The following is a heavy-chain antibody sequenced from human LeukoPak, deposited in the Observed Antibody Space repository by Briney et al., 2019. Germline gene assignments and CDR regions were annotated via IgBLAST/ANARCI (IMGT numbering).Heavy chain of an antibody. Sequence: SQTLSLTCTVSGGSISSGSYYWSWIRQPPGKGLEWMAHIYFNGSTTYNPSLKSRVTMSVDTSKNQFSLKLSSVTAADTAVYYCARRPNFDRRGYYFDAFDIWGQGTMVTVSS. CDR3: ARRPNFDRRGYYFDAFDI. CDR2: IYFNGST. D-gene: IGHD3-22*01. J-gene: IGHJ3*02. CDR1: GGSISSGSYY. V-gene: IGHV4-61*09.